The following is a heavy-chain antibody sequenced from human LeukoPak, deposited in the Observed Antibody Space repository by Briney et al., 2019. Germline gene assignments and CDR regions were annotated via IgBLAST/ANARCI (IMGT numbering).Heavy chain of an antibody. CDR1: GFTFSNYA. J-gene: IGHJ4*02. D-gene: IGHD3-16*01. V-gene: IGHV3-23*01. CDR2: ISGSGGTT. CDR3: AKDRGVTFGGADLDY. Sequence: SGGSLRLSCAASGFTFSNYAMSWVRQAPGKGLEWVSAISGSGGTTYYADSVKGRFTISRDNSKNTLYLKMNSLRAEDTGVYYCAKDRGVTFGGADLDYWGQGTLVTVSS.